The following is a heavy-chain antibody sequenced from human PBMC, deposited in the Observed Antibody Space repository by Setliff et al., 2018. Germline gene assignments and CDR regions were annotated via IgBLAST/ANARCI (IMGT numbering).Heavy chain of an antibody. CDR1: GGTFSSYA. Sequence: ASVKVSCKASGGTFSSYAISWVRQAPGQGLEWMGGIIPIFGTANYAQKFQGRVTITADESTSTAYMELSSLRSEDTAVYYCARASGYGSGSYYKYGRDVWGQGTTVTVS. CDR2: IIPIFGTA. V-gene: IGHV1-69*13. CDR3: ARASGYGSGSYYKYGRDV. J-gene: IGHJ6*02. D-gene: IGHD3-10*01.